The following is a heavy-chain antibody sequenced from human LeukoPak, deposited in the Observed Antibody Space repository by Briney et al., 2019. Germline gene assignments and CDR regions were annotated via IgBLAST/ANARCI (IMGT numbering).Heavy chain of an antibody. CDR1: GGSVSSGSYY. CDR3: ARVDLHAFDI. Sequence: SETLSLTCTVSGGSVSSGSYYWGWIRQPPGKGLEWIGYIYYSGSTNYNPSLKSRVTISVDTSKNQFSLKLSSVTAADTAVYYCARVDLHAFDIWGQGTMVTVSS. J-gene: IGHJ3*02. CDR2: IYYSGST. V-gene: IGHV4-61*01.